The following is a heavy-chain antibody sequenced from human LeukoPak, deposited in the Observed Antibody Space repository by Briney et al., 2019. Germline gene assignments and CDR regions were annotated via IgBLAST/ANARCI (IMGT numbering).Heavy chain of an antibody. J-gene: IGHJ4*02. CDR2: IYPSDSDT. CDR1: GYTFVDYW. V-gene: IGHV5-51*01. Sequence: GESLKISCRGSGYTFVDYWSGWVRQVHGKGVEWIGFIYPSDSDTRYSPSFQGQVTISADATTNIAFLQWNSLKASDTAIYYCARFRCGGDCHSDFWGQGTLVTVAS. D-gene: IGHD2-21*02. CDR3: ARFRCGGDCHSDF.